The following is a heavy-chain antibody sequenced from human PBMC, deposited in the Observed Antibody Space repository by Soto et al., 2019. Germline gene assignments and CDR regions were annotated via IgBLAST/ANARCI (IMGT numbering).Heavy chain of an antibody. V-gene: IGHV3-30-3*01. CDR2: ISYDGSNK. CDR1: GFTFSSYA. Sequence: QVPLVESGGGVVQPGRSLRLSCAASGFTFSSYAMHWVRQAPGKGLEWVAVISYDGSNKYYADSVKGRFTISRDNSKNTLYLQMNSLRAEDTAVYYCARDMHYYDSSGPYGDYWGQGTLVTVSS. D-gene: IGHD3-22*01. CDR3: ARDMHYYDSSGPYGDY. J-gene: IGHJ4*02.